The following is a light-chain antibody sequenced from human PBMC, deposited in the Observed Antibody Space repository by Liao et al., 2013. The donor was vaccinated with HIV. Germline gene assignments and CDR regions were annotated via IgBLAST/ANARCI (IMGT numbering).Light chain of an antibody. J-gene: IGLJ3*02. CDR3: QIWDSNNDLPV. CDR1: NIGSKS. Sequence: SYELTQPPSVSVAPGKTARITCGGNNIGSKSVHWYQQKPGQAPVLVIYYDSDRPTGIPERFSGSNSGNTATLTISRVEAGDEADFYCQIWDSNNDLPVFGGGTKLTVL. CDR2: YDS. V-gene: IGLV3-21*01.